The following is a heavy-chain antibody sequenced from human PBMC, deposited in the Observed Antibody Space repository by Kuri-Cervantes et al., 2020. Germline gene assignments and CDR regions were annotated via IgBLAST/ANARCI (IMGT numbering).Heavy chain of an antibody. Sequence: ASVKVSCKASGYTFTSYYMHWVRQAPGQGLEWMGWMNPNSGNTGYAQKFQGRVSMTRNTSISTAYMELSSLRSEDTAVYYCARGTFLGYYYMDVWGKGTTVTDSS. D-gene: IGHD2-21*01. V-gene: IGHV1-8*02. CDR1: GYTFTSYY. CDR2: MNPNSGNT. J-gene: IGHJ6*03. CDR3: ARGTFLGYYYMDV.